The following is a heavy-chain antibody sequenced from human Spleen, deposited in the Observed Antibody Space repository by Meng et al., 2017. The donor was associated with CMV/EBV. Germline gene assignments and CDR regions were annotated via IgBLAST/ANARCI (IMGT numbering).Heavy chain of an antibody. CDR2: IYYSGST. V-gene: IGHV4-39*01. CDR1: GGSISSSNYY. D-gene: IGHD5-12*01. Sequence: CTGSGGSISSSNYYWGWIRQPPGKGLEWIGSIYYSGSTYYNPSLKSRVTISVDTSKNQFSLKLSSVTAADTAVYYCARFRYSGNTGYWGQGTLVTISS. J-gene: IGHJ4*02. CDR3: ARFRYSGNTGY.